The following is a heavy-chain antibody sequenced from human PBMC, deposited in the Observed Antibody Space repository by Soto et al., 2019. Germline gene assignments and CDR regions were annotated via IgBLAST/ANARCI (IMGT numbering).Heavy chain of an antibody. CDR2: ISSNGGST. D-gene: IGHD3-22*01. V-gene: IGHV3-64*01. CDR3: ARDSVPYYDSSGYYYDY. Sequence: GGSLRLSCAASGFTFSSYAMHWVRQAPGKGLEYVSAISSNGGSTYYANSVKGRFTISRDNSKNTLYLQMGSLRAEDMAVYYCARDSVPYYDSSGYYYDYWGQGTLVTVSS. J-gene: IGHJ4*02. CDR1: GFTFSSYA.